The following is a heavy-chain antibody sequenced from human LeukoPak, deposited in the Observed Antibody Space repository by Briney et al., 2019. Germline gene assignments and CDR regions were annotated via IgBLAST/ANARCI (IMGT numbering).Heavy chain of an antibody. CDR1: GFAVISNY. Sequence: PGGSLRLSRAASGFAVISNYESWVRQAPGKGLEWVSVIYSGGSTSYADSVKGRFTIPRDNSKNTLYLQMNRLRAEDTAVYYCARATYYYDSSGYYLPESLDYWGHRTLVTVSS. D-gene: IGHD3-22*01. CDR3: ARATYYYDSSGYYLPESLDY. V-gene: IGHV3-53*01. CDR2: IYSGGST. J-gene: IGHJ4*01.